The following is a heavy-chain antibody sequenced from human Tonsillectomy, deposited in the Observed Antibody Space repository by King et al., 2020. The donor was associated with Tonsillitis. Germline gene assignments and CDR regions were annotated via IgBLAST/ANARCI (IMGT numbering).Heavy chain of an antibody. V-gene: IGHV3-9*01. CDR2: ISWNSGSI. CDR3: AKSYSFPSSGYYYGGVDY. J-gene: IGHJ4*02. CDR1: GFTFDDYA. Sequence: VQLVESGGGWVQPGRSLRLSCAASGFTFDDYAMHWVRQAPGKGLEWVSGISWNSGSIGYADSVKGRFTISRDNAKNSLYLQMNSLRAEDTALYYCAKSYSFPSSGYYYGGVDYWGQGTLVTVSS. D-gene: IGHD3-22*01.